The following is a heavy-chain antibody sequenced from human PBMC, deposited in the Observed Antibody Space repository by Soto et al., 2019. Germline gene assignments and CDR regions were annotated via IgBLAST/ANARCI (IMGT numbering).Heavy chain of an antibody. D-gene: IGHD3-10*01. CDR2: INHSGST. CDR1: GGSFSGYY. Sequence: QVQLQQWGAGLLKPSETLSLTCAVYGGSFSGYYWSWIRQPPGKGLEGIGEINHSGSTNYNPSLKNRVTISLDTSTNQFSLTLSSVTAADPAVYYCARGDPYGFGESHLGYYYYGMDVWGQGTTVTVSS. J-gene: IGHJ6*02. V-gene: IGHV4-34*01. CDR3: ARGDPYGFGESHLGYYYYGMDV.